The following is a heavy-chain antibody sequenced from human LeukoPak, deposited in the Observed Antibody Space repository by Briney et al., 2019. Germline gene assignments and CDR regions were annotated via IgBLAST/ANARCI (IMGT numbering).Heavy chain of an antibody. CDR1: GYTFSSYG. Sequence: ASVKVSCKASGYTFSSYGISWVRQAPGQGLEWMGWISAYNDNTNSAQKLQGRVSMTTDTSTSTAYMELRSLRSDDTAVYYCARPSGSYYDYWGQGTLVTVSS. CDR2: ISAYNDNT. V-gene: IGHV1-18*01. J-gene: IGHJ4*02. CDR3: ARPSGSYYDY. D-gene: IGHD1-26*01.